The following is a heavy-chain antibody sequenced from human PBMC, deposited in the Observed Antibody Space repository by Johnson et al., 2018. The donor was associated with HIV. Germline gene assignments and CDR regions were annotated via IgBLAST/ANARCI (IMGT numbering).Heavy chain of an antibody. CDR3: ARRGDFGAYYPFDF. CDR1: GFTVRSNH. CDR2: ISYDGSNK. D-gene: IGHD4/OR15-4a*01. Sequence: VQLVESGGGLIQPGGSLRLSCAASGFTVRSNHMRWVRQAPGKGLEWVSVISYDGSNKYYADSVKGRFTISRDNAKNTLYLQMNSLRAEDTAVYYCARRGDFGAYYPFDFWGQGTMVTVSS. V-gene: IGHV3-53*01. J-gene: IGHJ3*01.